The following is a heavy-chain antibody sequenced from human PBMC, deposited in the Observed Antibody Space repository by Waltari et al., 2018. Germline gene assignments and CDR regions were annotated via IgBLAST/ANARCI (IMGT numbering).Heavy chain of an antibody. V-gene: IGHV3-23*04. D-gene: IGHD2-21*02. CDR3: ASSVVTAFNWFDP. Sequence: EVQLVESGGGLVQPGGSLRLSCAASGFTFRRYAMSWVRQAPGKGLEWVSSISGSGGSTDYAYSVNGRFTISRDNSKNTLYLQMNSLRAEDTAVYYCASSVVTAFNWFDPWGQGTLVTVSS. J-gene: IGHJ5*02. CDR1: GFTFRRYA. CDR2: ISGSGGST.